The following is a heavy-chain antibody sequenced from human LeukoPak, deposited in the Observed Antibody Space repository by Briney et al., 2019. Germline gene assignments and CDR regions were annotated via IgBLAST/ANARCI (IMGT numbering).Heavy chain of an antibody. CDR1: GYSFTSYG. CDR2: IISEHGYT. D-gene: IGHD5-18*01. V-gene: IGHV1-18*01. CDR3: ARGYSYGYQPLDY. Sequence: GSVKVSCKASGYSFTSYGINWVRQAPGQGPEWMGWIISEHGYTDYAQNLQGRLTMTTDRSTSTAYMELRSLRSDDTAVYYCARGYSYGYQPLDYWGQGTLVTVSS. J-gene: IGHJ4*02.